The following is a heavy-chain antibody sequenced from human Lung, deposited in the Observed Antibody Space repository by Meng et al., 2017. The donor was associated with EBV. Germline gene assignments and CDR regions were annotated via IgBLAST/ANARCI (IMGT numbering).Heavy chain of an antibody. V-gene: IGHV1-69*01. CDR1: GGLFSSFG. CDR3: ARYFWSGYYSGGYFDY. D-gene: IGHD3-3*01. CDR2: SIPVFGTA. Sequence: QVRLGQSGGGEKRPWSSVKVSCKASGGLFSSFGIGWVGQAPGLGLEWMGGSIPVFGTANYAQKFQGRLTITADESTSTAYMELSSLRYEDTAVYYCARYFWSGYYSGGYFDYWGQGTLVTVSS. J-gene: IGHJ4*02.